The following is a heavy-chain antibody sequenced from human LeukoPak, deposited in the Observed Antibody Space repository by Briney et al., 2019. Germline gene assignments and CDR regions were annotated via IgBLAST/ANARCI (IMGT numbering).Heavy chain of an antibody. CDR2: ISSSGSTI. CDR3: ARLGFCSGSRCYPIYYYYFYMDV. CDR1: GFTFSSYE. J-gene: IGHJ6*03. V-gene: IGHV3-48*03. Sequence: GGSLRLSCAASGFTFSSYEMNWVRQAPGKGLEWVSYISSSGSTIYYADSVKGRFTISRDNAKNSLYLQMNSLRAEDTAVYYCARLGFCSGSRCYPIYYYYFYMDVWGKGTTVTISS. D-gene: IGHD2-15*01.